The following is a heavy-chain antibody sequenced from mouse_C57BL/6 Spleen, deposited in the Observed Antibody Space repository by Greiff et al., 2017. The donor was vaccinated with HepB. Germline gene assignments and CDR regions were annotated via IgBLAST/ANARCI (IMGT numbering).Heavy chain of an antibody. CDR2: IHPNSGST. V-gene: IGHV1-64*01. CDR3: ASWSYTCHFDY. Sequence: QVQLQQPGAELVKPGASVKLSCKASGYTFTSYWMHWVKQRPGQGLEWIGMIHPNSGSTNYNEKFTSKATLTVDKSSSTAYMQLSSLTSADSAVYDCASWSYTCHFDYWGQGTTLTVSS. D-gene: IGHD1-1*01. J-gene: IGHJ2*01. CDR1: GYTFTSYW.